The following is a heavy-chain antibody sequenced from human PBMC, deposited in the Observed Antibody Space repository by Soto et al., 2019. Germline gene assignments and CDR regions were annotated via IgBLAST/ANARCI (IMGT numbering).Heavy chain of an antibody. CDR2: IYFSGRT. J-gene: IGHJ5*02. V-gene: IGHV4-61*08. D-gene: IGHD3-16*01. Sequence: ASETLSLTCTVSGDSVSSGDYYWTWIRQPPGKGLEWVGHIYFSGRTNYIPSLESRVTISLDTSKNQFSLKLTSATAADTAVYYCARVPIDTYMIYWSDPWGQGTLVT. CDR3: ARVPIDTYMIYWSDP. CDR1: GDSVSSGDYY.